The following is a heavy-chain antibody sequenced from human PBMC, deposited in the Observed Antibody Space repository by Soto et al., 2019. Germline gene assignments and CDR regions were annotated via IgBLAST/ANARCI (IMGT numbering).Heavy chain of an antibody. CDR3: GRVIRYFEWLLPRGSYYYYYGMGV. V-gene: IGHV1-2*02. J-gene: IGHJ6*02. Sequence: ASVKVSCKASGYTFTGYYMHWVGEAPGQGLEWMGWINPNSGGTNYSEKLHARVTMTRGTYIRTAYLELNRLRPDDTAAYYCGRVIRYFEWLLPRGSYYYYYGMGVWGQGTTVTVSS. CDR2: INPNSGGT. CDR1: GYTFTGYY. D-gene: IGHD3-9*01.